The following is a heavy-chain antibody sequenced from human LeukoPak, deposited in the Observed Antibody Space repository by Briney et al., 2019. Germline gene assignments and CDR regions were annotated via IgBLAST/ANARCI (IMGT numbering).Heavy chain of an antibody. CDR1: GDSISSYS. V-gene: IGHV4-59*01. J-gene: IGHJ3*02. Sequence: PSETLSLTCTVFGDSISSYSWSWIRQPPGKGLEWIGYIYYSGSTNYNPSLKSRVTISVDTSKNQFSLKLSSVTAADTAVYYCARAPEYYYPSQDAFDIWGQGTMVTVSS. D-gene: IGHD3-10*01. CDR3: ARAPEYYYPSQDAFDI. CDR2: IYYSGST.